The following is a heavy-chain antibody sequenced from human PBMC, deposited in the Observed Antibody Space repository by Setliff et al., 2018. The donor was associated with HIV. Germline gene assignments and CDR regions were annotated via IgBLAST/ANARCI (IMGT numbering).Heavy chain of an antibody. Sequence: PGGSLRLSCAASGFTFSTYAMSWVRQAPGKGLEWVSAISGSGGSTYYADSVKGRFTISWDNVNNSMYLQMNSLRAEDTAVYYCARDRPRGDYFYYYMDVWGKGTTVTVSS. CDR1: GFTFSTYA. CDR3: ARDRPRGDYFYYYMDV. J-gene: IGHJ6*03. V-gene: IGHV3-23*01. D-gene: IGHD3-10*01. CDR2: ISGSGGST.